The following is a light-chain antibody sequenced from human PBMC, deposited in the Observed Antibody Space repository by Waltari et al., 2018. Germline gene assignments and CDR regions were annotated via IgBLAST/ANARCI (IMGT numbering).Light chain of an antibody. J-gene: IGKJ4*01. CDR1: QSLLYSNGYNY. CDR2: LGS. CDR3: MQALQAPLT. V-gene: IGKV2-28*01. Sequence: EIVMTQSPLSLPVTPGEPASISCRSSQSLLYSNGYNYLNWYLQKPGQSPQLLISLGSNRASGVPDRFSGSGSGTDFTLKISRVEAEDVGIFYCMQALQAPLTFGGETKVEIK.